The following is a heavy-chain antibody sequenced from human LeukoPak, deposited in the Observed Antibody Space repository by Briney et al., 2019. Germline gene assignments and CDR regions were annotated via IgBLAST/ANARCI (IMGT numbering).Heavy chain of an antibody. Sequence: SETLSLTCTVSGGSISSYYWSWIRQPPGKGLEWIGYIYYSGSTNYNPSLKSRATISVDTSKNQFSLKLSSVTAADTAVYYCARLSSSWYYFDYWGQGTLVTVSS. J-gene: IGHJ4*02. CDR1: GGSISSYY. CDR3: ARLSSSWYYFDY. CDR2: IYYSGST. V-gene: IGHV4-59*08. D-gene: IGHD6-13*01.